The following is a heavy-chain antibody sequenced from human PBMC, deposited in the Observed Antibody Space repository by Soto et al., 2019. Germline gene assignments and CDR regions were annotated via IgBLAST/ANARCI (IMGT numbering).Heavy chain of an antibody. CDR3: ARVLGSSGCRKKEAFDI. CDR1: GYTFTSYG. D-gene: IGHD3-22*01. V-gene: IGHV1-18*04. J-gene: IGHJ3*02. CDR2: ISAYNGNT. Sequence: ASVKVSCKASGYTFTSYGISWVRQAPGQGLEWMGWISAYNGNTNYAQKLQGRVTMTTDTSTSTAYMELRSLRSDDTAVYYCARVLGSSGCRKKEAFDIWGQGTMVTVS.